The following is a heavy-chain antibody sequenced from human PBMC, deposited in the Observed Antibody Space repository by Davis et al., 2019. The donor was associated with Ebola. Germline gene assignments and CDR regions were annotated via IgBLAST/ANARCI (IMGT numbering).Heavy chain of an antibody. D-gene: IGHD2-2*01. V-gene: IGHV4-34*01. J-gene: IGHJ4*02. CDR1: GGSFSGHY. CDR3: ARGVDSSVSCYGY. Sequence: PSETLSLTCAVYGGSFSGHYWSWIRQSPGKGLEWIGEINHRGSTNYNPSLRGRVTISIDTSKNQFSLELSSVTAADTGVYYCARGVDSSVSCYGYWGQGTLVTVSS. CDR2: INHRGST.